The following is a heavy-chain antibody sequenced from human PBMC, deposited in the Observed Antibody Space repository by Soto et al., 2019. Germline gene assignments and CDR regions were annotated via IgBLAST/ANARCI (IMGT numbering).Heavy chain of an antibody. V-gene: IGHV5-51*01. Sequence: PGESLKISCKGSGYSFTSYWIGWVRQMPGKGLEWMGFIYPGDSDTRYSPSFQGQVTISADKSISTAYLQWSSLKASDTAMYYCARQSGYDSHLYYYYGMDVWGQGTTVTVSS. D-gene: IGHD5-12*01. CDR3: ARQSGYDSHLYYYYGMDV. CDR1: GYSFTSYW. J-gene: IGHJ6*02. CDR2: IYPGDSDT.